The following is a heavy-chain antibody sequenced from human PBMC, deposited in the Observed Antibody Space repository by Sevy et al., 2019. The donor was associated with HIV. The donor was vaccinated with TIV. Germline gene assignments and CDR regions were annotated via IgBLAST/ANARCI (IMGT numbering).Heavy chain of an antibody. CDR1: GFTFSSFA. CDR2: ISDDGTNK. CDR3: AKDRLGYCSGATCYACDY. D-gene: IGHD2-15*01. Sequence: GGSLRLSCAASGFTFSSFAIHWVRKAPGKGREWGALISDDGTNKNYPDSVKGRFTISRDNSKNTLYLQMNSLRAEDTAVYYCAKDRLGYCSGATCYACDYWGQGTLVTVSS. V-gene: IGHV3-30*18. J-gene: IGHJ4*02.